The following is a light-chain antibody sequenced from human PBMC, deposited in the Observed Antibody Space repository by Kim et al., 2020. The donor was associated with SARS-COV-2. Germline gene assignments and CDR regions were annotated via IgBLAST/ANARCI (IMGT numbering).Light chain of an antibody. V-gene: IGLV2-14*03. CDR3: SSYTSSSWV. CDR1: SNDVGGYNY. Sequence: PGQSITISCTGTSNDVGGYNYVSWYQQHPGKAPKLMIYDVDNRPSGVSNRFSGSKSGNTASLTISGLQAEDEADYYCSSYTSSSWVFGGGTKLTVL. CDR2: DVD. J-gene: IGLJ3*02.